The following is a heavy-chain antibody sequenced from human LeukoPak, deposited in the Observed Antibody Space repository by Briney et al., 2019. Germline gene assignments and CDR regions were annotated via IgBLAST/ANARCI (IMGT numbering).Heavy chain of an antibody. J-gene: IGHJ4*02. CDR3: ARGAYYYDSSGYSAPRD. CDR2: ISAYNGNT. Sequence: GASVKVSCKASGYTFTSYGTSWVRQAPGQGLEWMGWISAYNGNTNYAQKLQGRVTMTTDTSTSTAYMELRSLRSDDTAVYYCARGAYYYDSSGYSAPRDWGQGTLVTVSS. D-gene: IGHD3-22*01. CDR1: GYTFTSYG. V-gene: IGHV1-18*01.